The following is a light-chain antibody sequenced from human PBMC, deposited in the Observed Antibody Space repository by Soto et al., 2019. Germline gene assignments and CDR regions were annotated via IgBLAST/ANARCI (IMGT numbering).Light chain of an antibody. J-gene: IGKJ2*01. V-gene: IGKV1-12*01. CDR1: QGISNR. CDR3: QQANSFPHT. Sequence: DIQMTQSPSSVSASVGDSVTITCRASQGISNRLAWYQQKPGKGPKLPISAAFNLQGGVPLRFSGRVSGTDFTLTISSLQPEDSATYYCQQANSFPHTFGQGTKLEIE. CDR2: AAF.